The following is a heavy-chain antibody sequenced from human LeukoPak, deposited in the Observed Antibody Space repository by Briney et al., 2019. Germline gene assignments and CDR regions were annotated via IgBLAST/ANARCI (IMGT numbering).Heavy chain of an antibody. V-gene: IGHV3-7*03. J-gene: IGHJ4*02. CDR3: ARDGDYYGSGSRFDY. CDR1: GFTFSSYW. D-gene: IGHD3-10*01. CDR2: IKQDGSQK. Sequence: PGGSLILSCAASGFTFSSYWMSWVRQAPGKGLEWVANIKQDGSQKYYVDSVKGRFTISRDNAKNSLYLQMNSLRAEDTAVYYCARDGDYYGSGSRFDYWGQGTLVTVSS.